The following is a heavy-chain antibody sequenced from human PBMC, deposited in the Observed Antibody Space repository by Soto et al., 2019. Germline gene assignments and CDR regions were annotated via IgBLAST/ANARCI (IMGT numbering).Heavy chain of an antibody. D-gene: IGHD6-19*01. V-gene: IGHV3-30-3*01. Sequence: QVQLVEAGGGVVQPGRSLRLSCAASGFTFSTYAVHWVRQAPGKGLEWVSVISNDESKKYYADSVQGRFTISRDNSNNTVYLQMNSLRAEDTAVYYCARSIAVAGPDYWGPGTLVTVSS. J-gene: IGHJ4*02. CDR3: ARSIAVAGPDY. CDR2: ISNDESKK. CDR1: GFTFSTYA.